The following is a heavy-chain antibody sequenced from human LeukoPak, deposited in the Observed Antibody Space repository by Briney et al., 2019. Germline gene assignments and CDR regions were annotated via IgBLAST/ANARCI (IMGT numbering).Heavy chain of an antibody. CDR3: ARAGAYHFDN. Sequence: GESLRLSCAASGFTFTDYWMHWARQVPGKGLVWVSIINTDTRGTYYADSVKGRFTISRDNAKSILYLQMDSLRAEDTAVYYCARAGAYHFDNWGQGTLVTVSS. CDR1: GFTFTDYW. J-gene: IGHJ4*02. V-gene: IGHV3-74*01. D-gene: IGHD3-16*01. CDR2: INTDTRGT.